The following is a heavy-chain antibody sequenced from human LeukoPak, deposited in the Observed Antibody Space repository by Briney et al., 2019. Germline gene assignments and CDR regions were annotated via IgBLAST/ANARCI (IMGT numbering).Heavy chain of an antibody. Sequence: GGSLRLSCAASEFTFSDYYMSWIRQAPGKGLEWISYISSSGTDTNYADSVKGRFTISRDNAKNSLYLQMDSLRAEDTGVYYCVRDLMHSSPWGALWGQGTAVTVSS. CDR3: VRDLMHSSPWGAL. D-gene: IGHD6-13*01. V-gene: IGHV3-11*06. CDR1: EFTFSDYY. J-gene: IGHJ4*02. CDR2: ISSSGTDT.